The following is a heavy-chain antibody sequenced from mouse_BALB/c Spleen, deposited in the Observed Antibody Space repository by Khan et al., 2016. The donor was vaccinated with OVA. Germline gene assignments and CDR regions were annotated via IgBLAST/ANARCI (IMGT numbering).Heavy chain of an antibody. J-gene: IGHJ2*02. Sequence: VQLKQSGPGLVKPSQSLSLTCTVTGYSITSDYAWNWIRQFPGNKLEWMGFISYSGNTKYNPSLKSRFSITRDTSKNQFFLQLNSVTTEDTATYYCARVYGGDFDYWGQGTSLTVSS. CDR2: ISYSGNT. D-gene: IGHD1-1*01. CDR3: ARVYGGDFDY. CDR1: GYSITSDYA. V-gene: IGHV3-2*02.